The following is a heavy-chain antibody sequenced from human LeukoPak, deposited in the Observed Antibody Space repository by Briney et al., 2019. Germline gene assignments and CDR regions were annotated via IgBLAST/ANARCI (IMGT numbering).Heavy chain of an antibody. CDR3: ARVVTTVGKVGNY. CDR1: GFTFSSYA. J-gene: IGHJ4*02. V-gene: IGHV3-48*02. CDR2: ISSSSSTI. D-gene: IGHD4-17*01. Sequence: SGGSLRLSCAASGFTFSSYAMSWVRQAPGKGLEWVSYISSSSSTIYYADSVKGRFTISRDNAKNSLYLQMNSLRDEDTAVYYCARVVTTVGKVGNYWGQGTLVTVSS.